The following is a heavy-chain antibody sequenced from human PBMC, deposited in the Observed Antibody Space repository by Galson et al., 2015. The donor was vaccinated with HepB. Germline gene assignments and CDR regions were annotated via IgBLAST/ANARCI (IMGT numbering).Heavy chain of an antibody. CDR1: GYTFTSYA. CDR2: INAGNGNT. D-gene: IGHD5-24*01. Sequence: SVKVSCKASGYTFTSYAMHWVRQAPGQRLEWMGWINAGNGNTKYSQKFQGRVTITRDTSASTAYMELSSLRSEDTAVYYCARDREVATGYYYGMDVWGQGTTVTVSS. CDR3: ARDREVATGYYYGMDV. V-gene: IGHV1-3*01. J-gene: IGHJ6*02.